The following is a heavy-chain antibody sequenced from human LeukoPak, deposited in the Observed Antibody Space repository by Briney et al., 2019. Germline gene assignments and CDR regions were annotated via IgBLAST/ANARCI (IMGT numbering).Heavy chain of an antibody. D-gene: IGHD1-26*01. Sequence: GGSLRPSCAASGFTFSSYWMSWVRQAPGKGLECVADIKQDGSEKYYVDSVKGRFTISRDNAKNSLYLQMNSLRVEDTAVYYCARGKSGSYGTKGYWGQGTLVTVSS. CDR3: ARGKSGSYGTKGY. CDR2: IKQDGSEK. CDR1: GFTFSSYW. J-gene: IGHJ4*02. V-gene: IGHV3-7*01.